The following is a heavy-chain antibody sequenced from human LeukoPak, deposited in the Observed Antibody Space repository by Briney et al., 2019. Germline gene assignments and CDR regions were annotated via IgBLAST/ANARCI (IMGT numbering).Heavy chain of an antibody. J-gene: IGHJ6*03. CDR2: IRSKAYGGTT. D-gene: IGHD2-2*01. Sequence: PGGSLRLSCTASGFTFGDYAMSWFRQAPGKGLEWVGFIRSKAYGGTTEYAASVKGRFTISRDDSKSIAYLQMNSLKTEDTAVYYCTRGDCSSTSCYAGYYYYMDVWGKGTTVTVS. CDR3: TRGDCSSTSCYAGYYYYMDV. V-gene: IGHV3-49*03. CDR1: GFTFGDYA.